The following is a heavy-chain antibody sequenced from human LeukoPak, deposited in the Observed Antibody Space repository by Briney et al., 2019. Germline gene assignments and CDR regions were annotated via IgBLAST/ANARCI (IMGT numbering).Heavy chain of an antibody. V-gene: IGHV3-30*18. Sequence: GGSLRLSCAASGFTFSSYGMHWVRQAPGKGLEWVAVISYDGSNKYYADSVQGRFTISRDNSKNTLYLQMNSLRAEDTAVYYCAKDGFEYYYDSSGYYWGQGTLVTVSS. J-gene: IGHJ4*02. CDR1: GFTFSSYG. D-gene: IGHD3-22*01. CDR2: ISYDGSNK. CDR3: AKDGFEYYYDSSGYY.